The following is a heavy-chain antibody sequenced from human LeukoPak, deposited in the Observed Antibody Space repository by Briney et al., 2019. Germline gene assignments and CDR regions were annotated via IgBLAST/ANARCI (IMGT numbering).Heavy chain of an antibody. CDR3: ARAGDGYCGGDCPDAFDI. D-gene: IGHD2-21*02. CDR2: IYYSGST. Sequence: KTSETLSLTCTVSGGSISSGGYYWSWIRQHPGKGLEWIGYIYYSGSTYYNPSLKSRVTISVDTSKNQFSLKLSSVTAADTAVYYCARAGDGYCGGDCPDAFDIWGQGTMVTVSS. V-gene: IGHV4-31*03. J-gene: IGHJ3*02. CDR1: GGSISSGGYY.